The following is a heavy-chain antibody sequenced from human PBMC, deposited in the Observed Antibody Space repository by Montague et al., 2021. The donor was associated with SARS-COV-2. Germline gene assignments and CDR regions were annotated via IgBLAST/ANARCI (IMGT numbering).Heavy chain of an antibody. J-gene: IGHJ4*02. V-gene: IGHV1-24*01. CDR2: FDPEDGET. Sequence: LVKVSFKVSGYTLSEVSMHWVRQAPGKELEWMGSFDPEDGETIYAQKFQGRVTMTEDTSTDTAYMELSILRSEDSGVYCCATSRWSLLPEYWGQGTLVTVSS. CDR3: ATSRWSLLPEY. CDR1: GYTLSEVS. D-gene: IGHD2-21*02.